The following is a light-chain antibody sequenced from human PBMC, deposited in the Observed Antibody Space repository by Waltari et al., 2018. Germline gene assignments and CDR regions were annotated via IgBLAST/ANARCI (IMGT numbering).Light chain of an antibody. V-gene: IGKV4-1*01. CDR1: QSVLYSSNNKNY. CDR2: WAS. CDR3: QQYYSTPLT. J-gene: IGKJ3*01. Sequence: DIVMTQSPDSLAVSLGERATINCKSSQSVLYSSNNKNYLAWYQQKPGQPPKLLIYWASTREAGVPDRFSGSGSGTEFTLTISSLQAEDVAVYYCQQYYSTPLTFGPGTKVDI.